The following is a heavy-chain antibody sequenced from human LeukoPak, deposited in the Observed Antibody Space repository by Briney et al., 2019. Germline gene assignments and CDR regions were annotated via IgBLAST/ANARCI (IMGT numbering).Heavy chain of an antibody. CDR3: ARGKGYSYGYQVDY. Sequence: SETLSLTCAVYGGSFSGYYWSWIRQPPGKGLEWIGEINHSRSTNYNPSLKSRVTISVDTSKNQFSLKLSSVTAADTAVYYCARGKGYSYGYQVDYWGQGTLVTVSS. V-gene: IGHV4-34*01. CDR2: INHSRST. CDR1: GGSFSGYY. D-gene: IGHD5-18*01. J-gene: IGHJ4*02.